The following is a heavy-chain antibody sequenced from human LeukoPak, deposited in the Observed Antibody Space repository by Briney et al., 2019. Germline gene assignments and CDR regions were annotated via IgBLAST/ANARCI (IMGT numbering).Heavy chain of an antibody. Sequence: PSETLSLTCTVSGGSSSNYYWTWIRRPPGKGLEWIGHVSNSGSTKYNPSLKSRVTISIDTSKKHFSLKLSSVTAADTAVYYCASRAYYDSSGLDYWGQGILVTVSS. CDR3: ASRAYYDSSGLDY. D-gene: IGHD3-22*01. V-gene: IGHV4-59*08. CDR1: GGSSSNYY. J-gene: IGHJ4*02. CDR2: VSNSGST.